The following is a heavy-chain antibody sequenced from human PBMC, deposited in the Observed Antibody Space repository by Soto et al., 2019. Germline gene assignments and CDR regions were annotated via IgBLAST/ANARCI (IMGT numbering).Heavy chain of an antibody. J-gene: IGHJ3*02. D-gene: IGHD3-3*01. V-gene: IGHV4-59*01. Sequence: SETLSLTCTVSGGSISSYYWSWIRQPPGKGLEWIGYIYYSGSTNYNPSLKSRVTISVDTSKNQFSLKLSSVTAADTAVYYCARDSITIFGVVNDAFDIWGQGTMVTVSS. CDR1: GGSISSYY. CDR2: IYYSGST. CDR3: ARDSITIFGVVNDAFDI.